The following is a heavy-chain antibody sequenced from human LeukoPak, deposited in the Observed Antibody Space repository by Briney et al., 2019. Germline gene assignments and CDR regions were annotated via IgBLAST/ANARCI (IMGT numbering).Heavy chain of an antibody. CDR1: GFTLSSYW. Sequence: GGSLRLSCAASGFTLSSYWMNWVRQAPGKGLEWVANIKPDGGETYYVDSVKGRFTISRDNAKSSLYLQMNSLRAEDTAVYYCARDYNLGQGTLVTVSS. V-gene: IGHV3-7*01. CDR3: ARDYN. J-gene: IGHJ4*02. CDR2: IKPDGGET.